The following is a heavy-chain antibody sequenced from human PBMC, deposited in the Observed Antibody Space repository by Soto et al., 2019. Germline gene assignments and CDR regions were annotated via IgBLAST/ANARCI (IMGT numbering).Heavy chain of an antibody. J-gene: IGHJ6*02. V-gene: IGHV3-21*01. CDR1: GFTFSNYT. Sequence: EVQLVESGGGLVKPGGSLRVSCAASGFTFSNYTINWVRQAPGKGLEWVSAISSSSLYIYYADSVKGRFTISRDNAKNSLYLQMNSLGAEDTAVYYGARANYDFWSGYSNYFGMDVWGQGSTVTVSS. D-gene: IGHD3-3*01. CDR3: ARANYDFWSGYSNYFGMDV. CDR2: ISSSSLYI.